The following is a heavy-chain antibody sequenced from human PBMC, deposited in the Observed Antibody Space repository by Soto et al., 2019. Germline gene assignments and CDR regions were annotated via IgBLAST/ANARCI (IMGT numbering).Heavy chain of an antibody. CDR2: IKTDGSET. Sequence: GGSLRLSCAASGFTFSSFCMSWVRQAPGKGLEWVANIKTDGSETHYVDSVKGRFTISRDNPKTSLFLQMNSLRVEDTAVYFCTSDRYPRFYHGSGSYPYYWGQGTPVTVSS. CDR3: TSDRYPRFYHGSGSYPYY. CDR1: GFTFSSFC. J-gene: IGHJ4*02. V-gene: IGHV3-7*03. D-gene: IGHD3-10*01.